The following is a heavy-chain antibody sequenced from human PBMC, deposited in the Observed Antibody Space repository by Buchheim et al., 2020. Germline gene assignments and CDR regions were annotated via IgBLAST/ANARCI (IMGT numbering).Heavy chain of an antibody. CDR3: AREGYGDYYFDY. Sequence: EVQLVESGGGLVQPGGSLRLSCAASGFTFSSYSMNWVRQAPGKGLEWVSSISGSSDYIYYGDSLKGRFTISRDNAKSALYLQMNSLRAEDTAVYYCAREGYGDYYFDYWGQGTL. CDR1: GFTFSSYS. V-gene: IGHV3-21*01. CDR2: ISGSSDYI. D-gene: IGHD4-17*01. J-gene: IGHJ4*02.